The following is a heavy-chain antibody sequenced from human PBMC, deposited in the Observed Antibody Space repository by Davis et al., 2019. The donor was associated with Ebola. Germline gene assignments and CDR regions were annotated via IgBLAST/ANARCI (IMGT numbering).Heavy chain of an antibody. CDR2: IKQDGGEK. D-gene: IGHD2-15*01. Sequence: GESLKISCTASGFSFRTYWMSWVRQAPGKGLEWVANIKQDGGEKYYVDSVKGRFTISRDNAKNSLYLQMNSLRAEDTAVYYCAIPDCSGANCYSVYIKNWGQGTLVTVSS. CDR1: GFSFRTYW. J-gene: IGHJ4*02. CDR3: AIPDCSGANCYSVYIKN. V-gene: IGHV3-7*01.